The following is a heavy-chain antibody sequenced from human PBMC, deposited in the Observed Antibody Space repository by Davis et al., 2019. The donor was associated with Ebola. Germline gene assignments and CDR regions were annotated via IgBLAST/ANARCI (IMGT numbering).Heavy chain of an antibody. CDR1: GFTFSSYG. J-gene: IGHJ4*02. CDR3: AKAFVRGYSGYDSREGFDY. D-gene: IGHD5-12*01. CDR2: IWYDGSNK. V-gene: IGHV3-30*02. Sequence: PGGSLRLSCAASGFTFSSYGMHWVRQAPGKGLEWVAVIWYDGSNKYYADSVKGRFTISRDNSKNTLYLQMNSLRAEDTAVYYCAKAFVRGYSGYDSREGFDYWGQGTLVTVSS.